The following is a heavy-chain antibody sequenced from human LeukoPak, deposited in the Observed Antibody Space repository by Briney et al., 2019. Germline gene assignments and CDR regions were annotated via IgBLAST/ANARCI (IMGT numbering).Heavy chain of an antibody. CDR1: GYTFTSNY. Sequence: ASVKASCKASGYTFTSNYIHWVRQAPGQGLEWMGMIYPRDGSTSYAQKFQGRVTVTRDTSTSTVHMELSGLRSEDTAVYYCARDPEGFDYWGQGTLVTVSS. CDR3: ARDPEGFDY. J-gene: IGHJ4*02. V-gene: IGHV1-46*01. CDR2: IYPRDGST.